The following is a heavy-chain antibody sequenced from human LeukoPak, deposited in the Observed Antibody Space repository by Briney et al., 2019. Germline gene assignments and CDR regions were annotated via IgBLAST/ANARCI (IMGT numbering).Heavy chain of an antibody. Sequence: KSGRSLRLSCAASGFTFSSYAMHWVRQAPGKGLEWVAVISYDGSNKYDADSVKGRFTISRDNSKNTLYLQMNKLRVEDTAVYYCAKSSLRGHSLWYFDLWGRGTPVTVSS. J-gene: IGHJ2*01. CDR1: GFTFSSYA. V-gene: IGHV3-30*18. D-gene: IGHD3-10*01. CDR3: AKSSLRGHSLWYFDL. CDR2: ISYDGSNK.